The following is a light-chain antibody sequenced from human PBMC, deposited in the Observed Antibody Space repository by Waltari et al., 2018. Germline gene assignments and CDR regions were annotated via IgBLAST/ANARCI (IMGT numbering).Light chain of an antibody. Sequence: QSILTQPPSVSGAPGQKVTISCTGSSSNIGAGYDVHWYQQLPGAAPKLLIYGNNNRPSGVPDRCSGSKSGTSASLDITGLQTEDEADYYCQSYDSSLSDSGVFGGGTKVTVL. CDR3: QSYDSSLSDSGV. V-gene: IGLV1-40*01. CDR2: GNN. J-gene: IGLJ3*02. CDR1: SSNIGAGYD.